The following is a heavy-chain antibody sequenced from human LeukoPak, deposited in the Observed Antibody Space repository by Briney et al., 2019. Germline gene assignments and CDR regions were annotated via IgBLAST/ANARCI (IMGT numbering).Heavy chain of an antibody. D-gene: IGHD6-6*01. V-gene: IGHV3-21*01. CDR3: AREYSSSSDYYYMDV. CDR2: ITSGSSYI. CDR1: GFTFRSYT. Sequence: KAGGSLRLSCAASGFTFRSYTMNWVRQAPGKGLEWVSSITSGSSYIYYADSVKGRFTISRDNAKNSLYLQMNSLRAEDTAVYYCAREYSSSSDYYYMDVWGKGTTVTVSS. J-gene: IGHJ6*03.